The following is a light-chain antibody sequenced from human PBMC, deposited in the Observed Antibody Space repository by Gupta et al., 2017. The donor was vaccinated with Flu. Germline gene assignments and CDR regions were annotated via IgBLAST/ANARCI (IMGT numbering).Light chain of an antibody. CDR2: ENN. J-gene: IGLJ2*01. CDR1: NSDLDAYNY. CDR3: TSYTGSTNLV. V-gene: IGLV2-14*01. Sequence: QSALTQPASVSGSPGQSITISCTGTNSDLDAYNYVSWYQRYPGEAPKLMYYENNGRPSGVSGRSAASKAGTTAFPNXSXHQTEDXAYYYCTSYTGSTNLVFGGGTKLTVL.